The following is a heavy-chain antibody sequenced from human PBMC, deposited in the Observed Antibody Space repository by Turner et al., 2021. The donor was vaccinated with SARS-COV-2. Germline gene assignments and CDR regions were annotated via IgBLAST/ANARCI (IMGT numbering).Heavy chain of an antibody. CDR2: IHRSGST. Sequence: QVQLQQWGAGLWKPSETLSLTCAVYGGSFRGYYWRWLRQPPGKGLEWIGEIHRSGSTNYTPSLKSRVTITVDTSKSQFSLKLSTVTAADTAVYYCAIKLRCISGWYADDPWGQGTLVTVSS. J-gene: IGHJ5*02. CDR3: AIKLRCISGWYADDP. V-gene: IGHV4-34*01. D-gene: IGHD6-19*01. CDR1: GGSFRGYY.